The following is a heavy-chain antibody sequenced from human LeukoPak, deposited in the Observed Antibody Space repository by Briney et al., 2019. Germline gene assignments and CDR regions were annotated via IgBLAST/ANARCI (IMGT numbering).Heavy chain of an antibody. CDR3: ARSNGVGSDFDY. D-gene: IGHD2-8*01. J-gene: IGHJ4*02. Sequence: ASVKVSFKASGYTFTSYYMHWVRQAPGQGLEWMGIINPSGGSTSYAQKFQGRVTMTRDTSTTTAYMELSSLRSEDTAVYYCARSNGVGSDFDYWGQGTLVTVSS. V-gene: IGHV1-46*03. CDR1: GYTFTSYY. CDR2: INPSGGST.